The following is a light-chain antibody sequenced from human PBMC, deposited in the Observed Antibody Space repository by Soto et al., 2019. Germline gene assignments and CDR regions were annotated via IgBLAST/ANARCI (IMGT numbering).Light chain of an antibody. CDR2: DAS. CDR3: QQNDIWPLT. CDR1: QSIGVA. Sequence: EIVLTQSPVTLSLSPGERATLSCRASQSIGVALVWYQQKPGQAPRLLIYDASTRATGTPARIRGSGSGTDFTLTISSLEPADFATYYCQQNDIWPLTFGPGTKVDLK. V-gene: IGKV3-11*01. J-gene: IGKJ3*01.